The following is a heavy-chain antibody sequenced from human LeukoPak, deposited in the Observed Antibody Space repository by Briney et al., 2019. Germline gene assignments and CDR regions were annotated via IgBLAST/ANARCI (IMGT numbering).Heavy chain of an antibody. D-gene: IGHD4-17*01. CDR1: GGSVSSSSYY. V-gene: IGHV4-61*01. CDR3: ARDRLTTVTRYYGMDV. CDR2: IYYSGST. Sequence: PSETLSLTCTVSGGSVSSSSYYWSWIRQPPGKGLEWIGYIYYSGSTNYNPSLKSRVTISVDTSKNQFSLKLSSVTAADTAMYYCARDRLTTVTRYYGMDVWGKGTTATVSS. J-gene: IGHJ6*04.